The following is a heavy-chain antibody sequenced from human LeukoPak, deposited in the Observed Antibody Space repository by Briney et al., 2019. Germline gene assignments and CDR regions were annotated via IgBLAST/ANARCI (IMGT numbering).Heavy chain of an antibody. D-gene: IGHD4-17*01. Sequence: SETLSLTCTVSGGSISSYYWCWIRQPPGKGLEWIGYIYYSGSTNYNPSFKSRVTISVDTSKNQFSLTLSSLTAADAAVYYCARSHPQGDYGKFFDYWGQGTLVTVSS. V-gene: IGHV4-59*01. CDR1: GGSISSYY. CDR2: IYYSGST. CDR3: ARSHPQGDYGKFFDY. J-gene: IGHJ4*02.